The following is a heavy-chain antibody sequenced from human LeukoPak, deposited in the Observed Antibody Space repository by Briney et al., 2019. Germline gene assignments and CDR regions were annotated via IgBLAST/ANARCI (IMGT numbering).Heavy chain of an antibody. Sequence: GGSLRLSCAASGFTFSSYSMNWVRQAPGKGLEWVSYISSSRSTIYYADSVKGRLTISRDNAKNSLYLQMHSLRDEDTAVYYCARLYSYGSFDYWGPGTLVTVSS. J-gene: IGHJ4*02. D-gene: IGHD5-18*01. V-gene: IGHV3-48*02. CDR3: ARLYSYGSFDY. CDR1: GFTFSSYS. CDR2: ISSSRSTI.